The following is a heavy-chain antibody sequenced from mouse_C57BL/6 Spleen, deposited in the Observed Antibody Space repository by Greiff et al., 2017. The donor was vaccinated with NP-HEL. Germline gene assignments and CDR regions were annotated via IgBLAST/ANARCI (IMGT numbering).Heavy chain of an antibody. J-gene: IGHJ1*03. V-gene: IGHV5-2*01. CDR1: EYEFPSHD. CDR2: INSDGGST. D-gene: IGHD1-1*01. Sequence: DVMLVESGGGLVQPGESLKLSCESNEYEFPSHDMSWVRKTPEKRLELVAAINSDGGSTYYPDTMERRFIISRDNTKKTLYLQMSSLRSEDTALDYCARQNYQGYFDVWGTGTTVTVSS. CDR3: ARQNYQGYFDV.